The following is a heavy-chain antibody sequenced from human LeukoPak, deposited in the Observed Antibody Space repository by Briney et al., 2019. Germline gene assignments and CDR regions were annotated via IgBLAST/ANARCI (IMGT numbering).Heavy chain of an antibody. J-gene: IGHJ4*02. Sequence: PSETLSLTCTVSGGSISSSSYYWGWIRQPPGKGLEWIGSIYYSGSTYYNPSLKSRVTISVDTSKNQFSLKLSSVTAADTAVYYCARVPAYGDYDRNFDYWGQGTLVTVSS. CDR2: IYYSGST. V-gene: IGHV4-39*07. D-gene: IGHD4-17*01. CDR3: ARVPAYGDYDRNFDY. CDR1: GGSISSSSYY.